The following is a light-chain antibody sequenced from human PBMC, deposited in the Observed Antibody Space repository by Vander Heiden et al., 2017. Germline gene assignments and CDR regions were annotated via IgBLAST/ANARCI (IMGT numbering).Light chain of an antibody. J-gene: IGKJ1*01. V-gene: IGKV3-20*01. CDR3: QQDGSSPRT. CDR2: GAS. Sequence: EIVLTQSPDTLSLSPGERATLSCRASQSVSSSYLAWYQQKPGQAPRLLIYGASFRATGIPDRFSGSGSGTDFTLTISRLEPADSAVYYCQQDGSSPRTFGQGSKVEIK. CDR1: QSVSSSY.